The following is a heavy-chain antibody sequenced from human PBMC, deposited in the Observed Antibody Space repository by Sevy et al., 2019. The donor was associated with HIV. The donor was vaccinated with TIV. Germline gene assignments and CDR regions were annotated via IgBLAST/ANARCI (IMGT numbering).Heavy chain of an antibody. CDR3: AKDAYYYNSSGYSLSQWYYGMDV. D-gene: IGHD3-22*01. CDR1: GFPFGSYG. V-gene: IGHV3-23*01. J-gene: IGHJ6*02. Sequence: GGSLRLSCTGSGFPFGSYGMSWVRQAPGKGLEWVSVISGSGGGTYYADSVKGRFTISRDNSKNTLYLQMNSLRAGDSAVYYCAKDAYYYNSSGYSLSQWYYGMDVWGQGTTVTVSS. CDR2: ISGSGGGT.